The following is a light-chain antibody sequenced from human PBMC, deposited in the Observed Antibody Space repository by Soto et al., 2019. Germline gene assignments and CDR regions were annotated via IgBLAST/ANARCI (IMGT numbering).Light chain of an antibody. CDR2: DDD. CDR3: GSWDSSLSAYV. J-gene: IGLJ1*01. V-gene: IGLV1-51*01. CDR1: SSNIGGNS. Sequence: QLVMTQPPSVSAAPGQKVTISCSGSSSNIGGNSVSWYQQLPGTAPKLLIYDDDKRPSGIPDRFSGSKSGTSATLGITGFQTGDEADYYCGSWDSSLSAYVFATGTQLTVL.